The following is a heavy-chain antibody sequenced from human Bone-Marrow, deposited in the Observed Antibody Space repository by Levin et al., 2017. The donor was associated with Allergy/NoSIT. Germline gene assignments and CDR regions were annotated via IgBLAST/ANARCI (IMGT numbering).Heavy chain of an antibody. CDR1: GGSISSDNYY. V-gene: IGHV4-30-4*01. D-gene: IGHD5-24*01. CDR2: TYYNGST. J-gene: IGHJ4*02. CDR3: ARVRDGYNFGDYYFGS. Sequence: SETLSLTCTVSGGSISSDNYYWTWIRQPPGKGLECIGYTYYNGSTYYNPSLKSRVTISVDTSKNQFSLKLDSVTAADTAVYYCARVRDGYNFGDYYFGSWGQGTLVIVSS.